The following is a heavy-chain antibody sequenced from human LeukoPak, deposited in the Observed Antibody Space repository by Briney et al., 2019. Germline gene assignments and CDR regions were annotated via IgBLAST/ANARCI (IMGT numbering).Heavy chain of an antibody. V-gene: IGHV1-69*13. CDR3: ACAPHRKDIVVVPAANHWFDP. CDR1: GGTFSSYA. J-gene: IGHJ5*02. D-gene: IGHD2-2*01. Sequence: SVKVSCKASGGTFSSYAISWVRQAPGQGVEWMGGISPSFGKANYAQKLQGRVTITAAESPRTAYMQLSSLRSEDPAVYYCACAPHRKDIVVVPAANHWFDPWGQGTLVTVSS. CDR2: ISPSFGKA.